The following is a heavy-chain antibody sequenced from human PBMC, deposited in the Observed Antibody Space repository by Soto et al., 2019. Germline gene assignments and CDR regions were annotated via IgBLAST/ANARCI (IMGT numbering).Heavy chain of an antibody. CDR3: VRVATTVTSGEEY. Sequence: GGSLRLSCAASGLTFSVHSMDWVRQAPGKGLEWVARATKKAGSYIAEYAASVEGRFIISRDDSENSLFLQMNSLKTEDTAVYYCVRVATTVTSGEEYWGQGTLVTVSS. V-gene: IGHV3-72*01. D-gene: IGHD4-17*01. CDR2: ATKKAGSYIA. J-gene: IGHJ4*02. CDR1: GLTFSVHS.